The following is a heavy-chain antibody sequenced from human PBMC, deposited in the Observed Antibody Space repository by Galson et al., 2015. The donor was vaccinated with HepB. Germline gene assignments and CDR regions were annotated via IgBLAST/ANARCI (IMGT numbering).Heavy chain of an antibody. J-gene: IGHJ4*02. V-gene: IGHV1-2*02. Sequence: SVKVSCKASGYTFIDYYMHWVRQAPGQGLEWMGWINPNSGGTNYAQKFQGRVTMTRDTSINTAYMELSSLKSDDTAVYYCARDARGGAAAAGLIDHWGQGALVTVSS. CDR2: INPNSGGT. D-gene: IGHD6-13*01. CDR3: ARDARGGAAAAGLIDH. CDR1: GYTFIDYY.